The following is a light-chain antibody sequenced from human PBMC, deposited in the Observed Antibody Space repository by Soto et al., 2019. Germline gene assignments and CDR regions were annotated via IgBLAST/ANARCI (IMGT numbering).Light chain of an antibody. Sequence: EIVLTQSPGTLSLSPGEGATLSCRASQSVSSSYLAWYQHKPGQAPRLLLYGASTRATGIPDRFIGSGSGTDFTLTISRLEPEEFAVYYCQEFGSSPITFGQGTRLDIE. CDR2: GAS. CDR3: QEFGSSPIT. J-gene: IGKJ5*01. CDR1: QSVSSSY. V-gene: IGKV3-20*01.